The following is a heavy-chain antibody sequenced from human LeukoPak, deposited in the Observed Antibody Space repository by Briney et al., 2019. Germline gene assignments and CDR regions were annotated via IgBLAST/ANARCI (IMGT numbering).Heavy chain of an antibody. CDR1: GVSINSDNYY. D-gene: IGHD3-16*01. Sequence: SETLSLTCTVAGVSINSDNYYWTWIRQHPGKGLEWIGFIFYTGSTSYNRSLKSRVAISTDTSTNQFSLRLTSVTAVDTAVYYCAGGKGQQTPDWFDPWGQGTQVTVSS. CDR2: IFYTGST. CDR3: AGGKGQQTPDWFDP. V-gene: IGHV4-31*03. J-gene: IGHJ5*02.